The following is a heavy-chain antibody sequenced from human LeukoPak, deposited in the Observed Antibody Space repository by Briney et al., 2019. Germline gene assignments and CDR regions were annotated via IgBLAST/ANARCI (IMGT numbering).Heavy chain of an antibody. CDR3: ARASITMVRGVIITTLDY. J-gene: IGHJ4*02. D-gene: IGHD3-10*01. V-gene: IGHV1-8*01. Sequence: GASVKVSCKASGYTFTSYDINWVRQATGQGLEWMGWMNPNSGNTGYAQKFQGRVTMTRNTSISTAYMELSSLRSEDTAVYYCARASITMVRGVIITTLDYWGQGTLVTVSS. CDR2: MNPNSGNT. CDR1: GYTFTSYD.